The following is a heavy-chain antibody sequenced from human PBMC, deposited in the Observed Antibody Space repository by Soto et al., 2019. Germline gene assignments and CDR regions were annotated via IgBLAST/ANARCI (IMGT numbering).Heavy chain of an antibody. CDR2: ISGSGDRA. V-gene: IGHV3-23*01. D-gene: IGHD1-26*01. J-gene: IGHJ4*02. Sequence: GGSLRLSCAASGFDFTNYAMSWVRQAPEKGLEWVSGISGSGDRAFYADSVKGRFTISRDNSKKTLYLQMNSLRAEDTAVYYCAKDRRISGSYPAFDHWGQGILVTVSS. CDR3: AKDRRISGSYPAFDH. CDR1: GFDFTNYA.